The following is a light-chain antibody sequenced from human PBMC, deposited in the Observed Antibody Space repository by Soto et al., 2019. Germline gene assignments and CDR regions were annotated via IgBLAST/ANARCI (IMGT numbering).Light chain of an antibody. CDR1: SSDIGAYNY. J-gene: IGLJ1*01. CDR3: SSYSSTITRV. CDR2: DVS. V-gene: IGLV2-14*03. Sequence: QSALTQPDSVSGSPGQSITISCIGTSSDIGAYNYASRYQQHPGKAPKLIIYDVSNRPSGVSNRFSGSKSGYTASLTISGLQAEDEADYYCSSYSSTITRVFGTGTKVTVL.